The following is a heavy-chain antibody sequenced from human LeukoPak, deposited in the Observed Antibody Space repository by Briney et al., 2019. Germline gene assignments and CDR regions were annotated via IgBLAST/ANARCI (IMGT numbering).Heavy chain of an antibody. J-gene: IGHJ4*02. V-gene: IGHV3-21*01. CDR2: ISSSSSYI. CDR3: ARDLLSLLVPDY. Sequence: PGGSLRLSCAGSGCTFSSYSMNWVRQAPGKGLEWVSSISSSSSYIYYADSVKGRFTISRDNAKNSLYLQMNSLRAEDTAVYYCARDLLSLLVPDYWGQGTLVTVSS. CDR1: GCTFSSYS. D-gene: IGHD3-10*01.